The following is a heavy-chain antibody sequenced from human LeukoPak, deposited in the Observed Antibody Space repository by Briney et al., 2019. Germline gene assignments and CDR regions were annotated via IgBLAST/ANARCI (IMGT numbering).Heavy chain of an antibody. J-gene: IGHJ4*02. CDR1: GFTYSHYG. V-gene: IGHV3-23*01. Sequence: GGSLRLSCAASGFTYSHYGMHWVRQAPGKRLEWVSGISGTSGTINYADPVKGRFTISRDNSKNTVYLQMNSLRAEDTAVYYCAKRLGDQRAFDYWGQGTLVTVSS. D-gene: IGHD2-21*02. CDR3: AKRLGDQRAFDY. CDR2: ISGTSGTI.